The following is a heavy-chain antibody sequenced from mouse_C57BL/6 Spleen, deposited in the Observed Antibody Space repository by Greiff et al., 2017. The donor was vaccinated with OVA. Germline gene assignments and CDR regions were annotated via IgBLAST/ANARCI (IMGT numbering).Heavy chain of an antibody. J-gene: IGHJ1*03. V-gene: IGHV2-9-1*01. CDR1: GFSLTSYA. Sequence: VQRVESGPGLVAPSQRLSITCTVSGFSLTSYAISWVRQPPGKGLEWLGVIWTGGGTNYNSALKSRLSISKDNSKSQVFLKMNSLQTDDTARYYCASYGSSPSIGYFDVWGTGTTVTFSS. CDR2: IWTGGGT. CDR3: ASYGSSPSIGYFDV. D-gene: IGHD1-1*01.